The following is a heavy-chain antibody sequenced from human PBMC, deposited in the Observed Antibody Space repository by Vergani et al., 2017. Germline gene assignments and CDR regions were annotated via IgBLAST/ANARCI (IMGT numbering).Heavy chain of an antibody. CDR3: AGGNYGSGSAWWFDP. J-gene: IGHJ5*02. Sequence: QVQLQESGPGLVKPSQTLSLTCTVSGGSISSGGYYWSWIRQHPGKGLEWIGYIYYSGSTDYNPSLKRRVTRSVDTSKNQFSLKLSSVTAADTAVYYCAGGNYGSGSAWWFDPWGQGTLVTVSS. CDR1: GGSISSGGYY. V-gene: IGHV4-31*03. D-gene: IGHD3-10*01. CDR2: IYYSGST.